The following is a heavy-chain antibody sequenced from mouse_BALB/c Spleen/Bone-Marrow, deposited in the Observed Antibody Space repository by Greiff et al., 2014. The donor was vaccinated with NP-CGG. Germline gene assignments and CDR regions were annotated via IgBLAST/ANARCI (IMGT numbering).Heavy chain of an antibody. CDR3: ARQYGNYWDYFDY. CDR2: ISSGGSYT. J-gene: IGHJ2*01. V-gene: IGHV5-6*01. D-gene: IGHD2-10*02. CDR1: GFTFSSYG. Sequence: EVQVVESGGDLVKPGGSLKLSCAASGFTFSSYGMSWVRQTPDKRLEWVATISSGGSYTDYPDSVKGRFTISRDSAKNTLYLQMSSLKSEDTAMYYCARQYGNYWDYFDYWGQGTTLTVSS.